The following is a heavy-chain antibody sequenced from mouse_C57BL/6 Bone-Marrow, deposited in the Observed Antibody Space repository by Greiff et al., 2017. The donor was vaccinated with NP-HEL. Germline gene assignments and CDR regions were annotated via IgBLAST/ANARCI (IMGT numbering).Heavy chain of an antibody. D-gene: IGHD2-3*01. Sequence: EVQVVESGGGLVQPGGSLKLSCAASGFTFSDYGMAWVRQAPRKGPEWVAFISNLAYSIYYADTVTGRFTISRENAKNTLYLEMSSLRSEDTAMYDCAAIDDGYYYAMDYWGQGTSVTVSS. CDR2: ISNLAYSI. CDR1: GFTFSDYG. CDR3: AAIDDGYYYAMDY. V-gene: IGHV5-15*01. J-gene: IGHJ4*01.